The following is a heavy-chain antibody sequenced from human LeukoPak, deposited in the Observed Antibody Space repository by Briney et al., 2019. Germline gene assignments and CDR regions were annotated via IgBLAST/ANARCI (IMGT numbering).Heavy chain of an antibody. Sequence: PSETLSLTCTVSGGSISSYYWSWIRQPPGKGLEWIGYIYYSGSTNYNPSLKSRVTISVDTSKNQFSLKLSSVTAADTAVYYCARDLGYCSGGSCYSAFWFDPWGQGTLVTVSS. CDR3: ARDLGYCSGGSCYSAFWFDP. D-gene: IGHD2-15*01. V-gene: IGHV4-59*01. CDR2: IYYSGST. J-gene: IGHJ5*02. CDR1: GGSISSYY.